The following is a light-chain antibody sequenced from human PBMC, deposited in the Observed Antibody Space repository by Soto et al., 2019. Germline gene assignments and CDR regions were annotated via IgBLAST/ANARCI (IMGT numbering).Light chain of an antibody. CDR3: QQRSNSPIT. J-gene: IGKJ1*01. V-gene: IGKV4-1*01. CDR1: PSVIQTSNNKSY. Sequence: DIVMTQSPDSLSVSLRERATINCKSSPSVIQTSNNKSYLAWYQQKPGQPPEXLLYWASTRESGVHDRFSGGGSGTEFTLTISSLQPEDFALYYCQQRSNSPITFGQGTKVDIK. CDR2: WAS.